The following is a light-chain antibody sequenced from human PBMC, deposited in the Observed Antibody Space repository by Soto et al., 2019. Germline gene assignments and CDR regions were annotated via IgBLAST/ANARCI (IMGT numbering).Light chain of an antibody. J-gene: IGKJ5*01. CDR1: QSVSSC. V-gene: IGKV3-11*01. CDR2: DAS. Sequence: EIVLTQTPATLSLSPGERATLSCRASQSVSSCLAWYQQKPGQAPRLLIYDASNRATGIPARFGGSGSGTDFTLTISSLEPEDFAVYYCHQRNNWPITFGQGTRLEIK. CDR3: HQRNNWPIT.